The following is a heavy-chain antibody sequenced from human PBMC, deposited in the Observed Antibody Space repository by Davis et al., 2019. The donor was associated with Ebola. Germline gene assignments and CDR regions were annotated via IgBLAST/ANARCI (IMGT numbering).Heavy chain of an antibody. D-gene: IGHD2-2*01. CDR1: GFTFSDYY. CDR3: ARDRKYCSSTSCYGRFYYYGMDV. CDR2: ISSSGSTI. Sequence: PGGSLRLSCAASGFTFSDYYMSWIRQAPGKGLEWVSYISSSGSTIYYADSVKGRFTISRDNAKNSLYLQMNSLRAEDTAVYYCARDRKYCSSTSCYGRFYYYGMDVWGQGTTITVSS. V-gene: IGHV3-11*01. J-gene: IGHJ6*02.